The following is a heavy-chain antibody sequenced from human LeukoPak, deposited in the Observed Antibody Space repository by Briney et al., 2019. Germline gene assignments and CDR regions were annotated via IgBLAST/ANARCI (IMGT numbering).Heavy chain of an antibody. CDR2: ISSSSSYI. CDR3: ARGRRDTAMVSDY. Sequence: PGGSLRLSCAASGFTFSSYSMNWVRQAPGKGPEWVSSISSSSSYIYYADSVKGRFTISRDNGKNSLYLQMNSLRAEDTAVYYCARGRRDTAMVSDYWGQGTLVTVSS. D-gene: IGHD5-18*01. V-gene: IGHV3-21*01. J-gene: IGHJ4*02. CDR1: GFTFSSYS.